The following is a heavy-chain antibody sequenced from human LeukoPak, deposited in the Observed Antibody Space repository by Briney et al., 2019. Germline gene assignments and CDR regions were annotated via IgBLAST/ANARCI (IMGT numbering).Heavy chain of an antibody. CDR3: ARVGYRFSINDWSRIGLGAYPTKYYYMDV. D-gene: IGHD5-18*01. CDR2: INHSGGT. Sequence: SVTLSLTRAVYGGSFSDYYWTWIRQPPGKGLEWIGEINHSGGTNHNPSLMSRVIMSVDTSKNQFSLKVSSVTAADTAVYYCARVGYRFSINDWSRIGLGAYPTKYYYMDVWGKGTTVTVSS. J-gene: IGHJ6*03. CDR1: GGSFSDYY. V-gene: IGHV4-34*01.